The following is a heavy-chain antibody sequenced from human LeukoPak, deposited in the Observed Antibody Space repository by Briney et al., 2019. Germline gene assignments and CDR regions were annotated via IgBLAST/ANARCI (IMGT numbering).Heavy chain of an antibody. CDR2: INGNSGVT. Sequence: ASVRVSCKASGYTFTGYYLRWVRQAPGQGLEWMGWINGNSGVTNYAQRFQGRVTMTRDTSISTAYMELSRLRSDDTAVYYCTRSSSSWYNAFDIWGQGTMVTVSS. J-gene: IGHJ3*02. D-gene: IGHD2-2*01. CDR1: GYTFTGYY. V-gene: IGHV1-2*02. CDR3: TRSSSSWYNAFDI.